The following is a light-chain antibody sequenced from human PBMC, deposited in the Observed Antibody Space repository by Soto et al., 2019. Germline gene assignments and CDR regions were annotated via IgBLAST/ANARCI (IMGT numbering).Light chain of an antibody. CDR1: NSDIGAYKY. J-gene: IGLJ2*01. V-gene: IGLV2-14*01. Sequence: QSVLTQPASVSGSPGQSITIACTGTNSDIGAYKYVSWFQQHPGKAPKLMIHEVSIRPSGVSDRFSGSKSGNTASLTISGLQAADEADYYCSSYTTSNTLVVFGGGTKVTVL. CDR3: SSYTTSNTLVV. CDR2: EVS.